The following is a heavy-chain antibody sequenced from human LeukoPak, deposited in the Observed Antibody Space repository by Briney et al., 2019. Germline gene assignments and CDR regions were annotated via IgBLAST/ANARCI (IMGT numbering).Heavy chain of an antibody. CDR2: IGWNSDNI. V-gene: IGHV3-9*01. J-gene: IGHJ2*01. Sequence: GGSLRLSCAASGFTFSSYAMHWVRQAPGKGLEWVAGIGWNSDNIGYADSVKGRFTISRDNAKNSLYLQMNSLRAEDTALYYCAKDWTTMARGGELWGRGTLVTVSS. CDR3: AKDWTTMARGGEL. D-gene: IGHD3-10*01. CDR1: GFTFSSYA.